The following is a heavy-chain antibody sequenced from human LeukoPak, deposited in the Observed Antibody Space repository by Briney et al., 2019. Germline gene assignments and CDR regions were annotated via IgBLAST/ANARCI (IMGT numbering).Heavy chain of an antibody. J-gene: IGHJ5*02. CDR3: ARAPGGYYDSSGHFGYWLDP. CDR1: GFTFSDYY. V-gene: IGHV3-11*04. CDR2: IRSSGSAM. D-gene: IGHD3-22*01. Sequence: GGSLRLSCTASGFTFSDYYMSWIRQAPGKGLEWVSNIRSSGSAMYYADSVKGRFTISRDNAQNSLYQQMNSLGVEDTAVYYCARAPGGYYDSSGHFGYWLDPWGQGTLVTVSS.